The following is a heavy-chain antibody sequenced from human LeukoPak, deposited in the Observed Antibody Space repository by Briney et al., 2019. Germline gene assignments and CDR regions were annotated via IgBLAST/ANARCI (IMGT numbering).Heavy chain of an antibody. CDR2: INPNSGGT. CDR1: GYTFTGYY. V-gene: IGHV1-2*02. CDR3: ARDRNSCPGDY. Sequence: GASVKVSCKASGYTFTGYYMHWVRQAPGQGLERMGWINPNSGGTNYAQKFQGRVTMTRDTSINTAYMELSRLRSDDTAVYYCARDRNSCPGDYWGQGTLVTVSS. D-gene: IGHD1-14*01. J-gene: IGHJ4*02.